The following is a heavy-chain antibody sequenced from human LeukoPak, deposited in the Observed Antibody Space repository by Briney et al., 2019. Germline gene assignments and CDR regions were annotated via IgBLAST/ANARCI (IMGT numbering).Heavy chain of an antibody. CDR1: GYTFTGYY. J-gene: IGHJ6*03. D-gene: IGHD2-21*02. V-gene: IGHV1-2*02. CDR2: INPNSGGT. Sequence: GASVKVSCKASGYTFTGYYMHWVRQAPGQGLEWMGWINPNSGGTNYAQKFQGRVTMTRDTSISTAYMELSRLRSDDTAVYYCARGPLYCGGDCYSSYYYYYYMDVWGKGTTVTISS. CDR3: ARGPLYCGGDCYSSYYYYYYMDV.